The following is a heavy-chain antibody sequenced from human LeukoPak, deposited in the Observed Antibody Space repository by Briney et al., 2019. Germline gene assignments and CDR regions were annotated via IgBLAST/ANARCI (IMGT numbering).Heavy chain of an antibody. D-gene: IGHD1-26*01. V-gene: IGHV1-2*02. J-gene: IGHJ4*02. CDR2: VNPNSGGT. CDR3: ARERRSWELLAWDY. CDR1: GYTFTGYS. Sequence: GASVKVSCKASGYTFTGYSMHWVRQAPGQGLEWMGWVNPNSGGTNYAEKFQGRVTMTRDTSISTAYMELSRLRSDDTAVYFCARERRSWELLAWDYWGQGTLVTVSS.